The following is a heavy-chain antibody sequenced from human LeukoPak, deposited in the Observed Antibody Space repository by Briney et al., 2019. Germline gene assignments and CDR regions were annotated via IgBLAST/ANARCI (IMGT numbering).Heavy chain of an antibody. D-gene: IGHD3-10*01. Sequence: PGGSLRLSCAASGFTFSSYSMNWVRQAPGKGLEWVSSISSSSSYIYYADSVKGRFTISRDNAKNSLYLQMNSLRAEDTAVYYCASTMFYGSGSRNYWGQGTLVTVSS. CDR1: GFTFSSYS. J-gene: IGHJ4*02. CDR2: ISSSSSYI. CDR3: ASTMFYGSGSRNY. V-gene: IGHV3-21*01.